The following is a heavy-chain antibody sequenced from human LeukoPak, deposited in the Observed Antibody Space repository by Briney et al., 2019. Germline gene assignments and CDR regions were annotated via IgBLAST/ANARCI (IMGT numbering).Heavy chain of an antibody. CDR1: GFTFSSYA. Sequence: GGSLRLSCAASGFTFSSYAMSWVRQAPGKGLEWVSAISGSGGSTYYADSVKGRFTISRDNSKNTLYLQMDSLRAEDTAVYYCAKNTGRQWLFGYWGQGTLVTVSS. D-gene: IGHD6-19*01. J-gene: IGHJ4*02. CDR2: ISGSGGST. CDR3: AKNTGRQWLFGY. V-gene: IGHV3-23*01.